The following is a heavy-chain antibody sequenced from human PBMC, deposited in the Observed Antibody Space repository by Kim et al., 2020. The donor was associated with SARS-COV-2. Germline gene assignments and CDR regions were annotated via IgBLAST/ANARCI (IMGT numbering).Heavy chain of an antibody. D-gene: IGHD3-22*01. J-gene: IGHJ4*02. Sequence: SVKVSCKASGGTFSSYAISWVRQAPGQGLEWMGGIIPIFGTANYAQKFQGRVTITADESTSTAYMELSSLRSEDTAVYYCAREVSFDSSGYYYFDYWGQGTLVTVSS. CDR1: GGTFSSYA. CDR2: IIPIFGTA. V-gene: IGHV1-69*13. CDR3: AREVSFDSSGYYYFDY.